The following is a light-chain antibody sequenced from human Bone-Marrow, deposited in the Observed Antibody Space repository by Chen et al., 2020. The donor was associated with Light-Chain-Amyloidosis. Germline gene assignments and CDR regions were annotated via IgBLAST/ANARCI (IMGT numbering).Light chain of an antibody. CDR1: QSVSSY. CDR3: QQYNNWPPWT. J-gene: IGKJ1*01. Sequence: EIVLTQSPATLSLSPGERATLSCRASQSVSSYLAWYQQKPGQAPRLLIYDASNRATGIPARVSGSGSGTDFTLTLSSLEPEDFAVYYCQQYNNWPPWTFGQGTKVEIK. CDR2: DAS. V-gene: IGKV3-11*01.